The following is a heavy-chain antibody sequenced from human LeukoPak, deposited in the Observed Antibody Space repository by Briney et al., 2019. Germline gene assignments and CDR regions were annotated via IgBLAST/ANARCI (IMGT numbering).Heavy chain of an antibody. V-gene: IGHV4-39*01. CDR3: ARHHQNFGFTYYDILTGYWGAGYAFDI. D-gene: IGHD3-9*01. CDR2: IYYSGST. CDR1: GGSISSSSFY. Sequence: SETLSLTCTVSGGSISSSSFYWGWIRQPPGKGLEWIGSIYYSGSTYYNPSLKSRVTISVDTSKNQFSLKLSSVTAADTAVYYCARHHQNFGFTYYDILTGYWGAGYAFDIWGQGTMVTVSS. J-gene: IGHJ3*02.